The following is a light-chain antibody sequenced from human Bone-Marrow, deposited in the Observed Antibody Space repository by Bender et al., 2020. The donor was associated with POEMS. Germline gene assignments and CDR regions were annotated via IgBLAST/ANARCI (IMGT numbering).Light chain of an antibody. CDR1: SSDVGIYDS. Sequence: QSALNQPHSASGSPGQSVTISCTGTSSDVGIYDSVSWYQQRPGKVPKLIIYEVTKRPSGVPDRFSGSKFGNTASLTVSGLQPEDEADYYCQSYGSSLSGSRVFGGGTKLTVL. CDR2: EVT. V-gene: IGLV2-8*01. J-gene: IGLJ3*02. CDR3: QSYGSSLSGSRV.